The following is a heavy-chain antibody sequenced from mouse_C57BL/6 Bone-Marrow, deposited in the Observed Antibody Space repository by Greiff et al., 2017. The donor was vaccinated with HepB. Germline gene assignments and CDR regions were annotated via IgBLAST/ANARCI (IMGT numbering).Heavy chain of an antibody. CDR2: IYPGGGYT. J-gene: IGHJ2*01. CDR3: ARINYGPFFDY. V-gene: IGHV1-63*01. D-gene: IGHD1-1*02. Sequence: QVQLQQSGAELVRPGTSVKMSCKASGYTFTNYWIGWAKQRPGHGLEWIGDIYPGGGYTNYNEKFKGTATLTADKSSSTAYMQFSSLTSEDSAIYYCARINYGPFFDYWGQGTTLTVSS. CDR1: GYTFTNYW.